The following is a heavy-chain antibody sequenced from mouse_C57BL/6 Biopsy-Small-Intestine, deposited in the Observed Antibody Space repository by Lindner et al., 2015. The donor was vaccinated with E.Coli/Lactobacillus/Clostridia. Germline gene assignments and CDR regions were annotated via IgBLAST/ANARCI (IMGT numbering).Heavy chain of an antibody. V-gene: IGHV1-82*01. J-gene: IGHJ3*01. Sequence: VQLQESGPELVKPGASMKISCKASGYAFSSSWMNWVKQRPGKGLEWIGRIYPGDGDTNYNGKFKGKATLTADKSSSTAYMQLSSLTSEDSAVYFCARGNWFAYWGQGTLVTVSA. CDR2: IYPGDGDT. CDR1: GYAFSSSW. D-gene: IGHD2-1*01. CDR3: ARGNWFAY.